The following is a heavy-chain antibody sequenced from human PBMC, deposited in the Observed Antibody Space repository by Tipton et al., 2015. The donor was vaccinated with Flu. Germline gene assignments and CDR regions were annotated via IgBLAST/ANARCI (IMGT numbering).Heavy chain of an antibody. CDR1: GGSISSYY. D-gene: IGHD2-2*01. V-gene: IGHV4-59*01. J-gene: IGHJ4*02. Sequence: TLSLTCTVSGGSISSYYWSWIRQPSGKGLEWIGYIYYSGSTNYNPSLKSRVTISVDTSENQFSRKPSSVTAADTAVYYCARGDCSSTSCLDYWGQGTLVTVSS. CDR2: IYYSGST. CDR3: ARGDCSSTSCLDY.